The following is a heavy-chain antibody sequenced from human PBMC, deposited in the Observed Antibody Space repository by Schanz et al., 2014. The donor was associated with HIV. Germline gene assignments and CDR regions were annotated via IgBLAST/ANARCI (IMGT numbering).Heavy chain of an antibody. D-gene: IGHD6-6*01. J-gene: IGHJ6*02. Sequence: QVQLVESGGGVVQPGRSLRLSCAASGFTFSSYGIYWVRQAPGKGLEWVAVTWYDGSNKYYADSVKGRFTISRDNSKNTLYVQMNSLRAEDTAVYYCASTVYPYSSSSDYYYGMDVWGQGTTVTVSS. CDR2: TWYDGSNK. V-gene: IGHV3-33*08. CDR1: GFTFSSYG. CDR3: ASTVYPYSSSSDYYYGMDV.